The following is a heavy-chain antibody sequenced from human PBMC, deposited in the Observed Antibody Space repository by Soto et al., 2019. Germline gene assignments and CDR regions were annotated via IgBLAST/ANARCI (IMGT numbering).Heavy chain of an antibody. CDR3: AREVDIVATIHYYYYGMDV. J-gene: IGHJ6*02. V-gene: IGHV3-30-3*01. Sequence: GGSLRLSCAASGFTFSSYAMHWVRQAPGKGLEWVAVISYDGSNKYYADSVKGRFTISRDNSKNTLYLQMNSLRAEDTAVYYCAREVDIVATIHYYYYGMDVWGQGTTVTVSS. CDR2: ISYDGSNK. D-gene: IGHD5-12*01. CDR1: GFTFSSYA.